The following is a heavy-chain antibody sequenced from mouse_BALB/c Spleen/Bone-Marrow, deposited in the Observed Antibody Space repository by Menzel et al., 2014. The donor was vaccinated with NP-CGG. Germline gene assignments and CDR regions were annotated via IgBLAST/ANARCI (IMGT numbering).Heavy chain of an antibody. CDR1: GFAFTDYY. CDR3: ARDMGGLLFDY. CDR2: IRNKAYSYTT. Sequence: EVKVEESGGGLVQPGGSLRLSCATSGFAFTDYYMNWVRQPPGKALEWLGLIRNKAYSYTTEYSASVKGRFTISRDNSQSILYLQMNTLRAEDSATYYCARDMGGLLFDYWGQGTTLTVSS. J-gene: IGHJ2*01. D-gene: IGHD2-3*01. V-gene: IGHV7-3*02.